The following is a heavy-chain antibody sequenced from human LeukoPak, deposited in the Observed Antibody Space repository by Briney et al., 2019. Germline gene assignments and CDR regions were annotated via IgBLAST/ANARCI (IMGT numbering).Heavy chain of an antibody. Sequence: SVKVSCKASGYTFTGYYMHWVRQAPGQGLEWMGGIIPIFGTANYAQKFQGRVTITADESTSTAYMELSSLRSEDTAVYYCARDSPRGIVVVPAATPYYFDYWGQGTLVTVSS. CDR3: ARDSPRGIVVVPAATPYYFDY. CDR2: IIPIFGTA. J-gene: IGHJ4*02. V-gene: IGHV1-69*13. D-gene: IGHD2-2*01. CDR1: GYTFTGYY.